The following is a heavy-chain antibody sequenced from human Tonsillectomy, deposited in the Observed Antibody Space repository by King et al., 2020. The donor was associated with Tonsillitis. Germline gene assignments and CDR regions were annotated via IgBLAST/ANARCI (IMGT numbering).Heavy chain of an antibody. CDR1: GFTFSSFA. D-gene: IGHD1-26*01. J-gene: IGHJ5*02. CDR3: AKGGVGATTLSWFDP. CDR2: ISGSGDST. Sequence: QLVQSGGGLVQPGGSLRLSCAASGFTFSSFAMSWVRQAPGKGLEWVSVISGSGDSTYYADSVKGRFTISRDNSKNTLYLQMNNLRAEDTAVYYCAKGGVGATTLSWFDPWGQGTLFTVSS. V-gene: IGHV3-23*04.